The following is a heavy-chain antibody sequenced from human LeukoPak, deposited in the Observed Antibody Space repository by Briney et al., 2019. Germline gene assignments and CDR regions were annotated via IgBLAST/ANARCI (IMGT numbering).Heavy chain of an antibody. D-gene: IGHD3-22*01. CDR2: ISGSGGST. J-gene: IGHJ4*02. V-gene: IGHV3-23*01. Sequence: GGSLRLSCAASGFTFSSYAMSWVRQAPGKGLEWVSAISGSGGSTYYADSVKGRFTISRDNSKNTLYLQMNSLRAEDTAVYYCAKDYDSSGYYPTSFDYWGRGTLVTVSS. CDR3: AKDYDSSGYYPTSFDY. CDR1: GFTFSSYA.